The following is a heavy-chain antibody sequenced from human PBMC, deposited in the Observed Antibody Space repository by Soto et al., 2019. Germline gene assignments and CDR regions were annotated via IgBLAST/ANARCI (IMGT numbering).Heavy chain of an antibody. Sequence: XRLSCSASGFTFSSYAMSWVRQAPGKGLEWVSGIGADGDTYYLDSVKGRFIISRENAKNSLYLQMNSLSAGDKAVYYCARAGVPSTSNDYYYIDVWGKGTTVTVSS. J-gene: IGHJ6*03. CDR2: IGADGDT. V-gene: IGHV3-13*01. CDR1: GFTFSSYA. D-gene: IGHD7-27*01. CDR3: ARAGVPSTSNDYYYIDV.